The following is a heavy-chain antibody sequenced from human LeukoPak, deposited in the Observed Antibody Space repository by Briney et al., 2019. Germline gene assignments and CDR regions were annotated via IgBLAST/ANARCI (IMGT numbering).Heavy chain of an antibody. D-gene: IGHD2-2*01. J-gene: IGHJ4*02. Sequence: QPGGSLRLSCAASGFTFSSYGMHWVRQAPGKGLEWVGVISYDGSNKYYADSVKGRFTISRDNSKNTLYLQMNSLRAEDTAVYYCAKDRDIVVVPAASFFDYWGQGTLVTVSS. CDR3: AKDRDIVVVPAASFFDY. V-gene: IGHV3-30*18. CDR1: GFTFSSYG. CDR2: ISYDGSNK.